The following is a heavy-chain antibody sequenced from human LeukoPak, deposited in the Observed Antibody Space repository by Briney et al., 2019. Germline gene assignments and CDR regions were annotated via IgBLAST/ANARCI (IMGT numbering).Heavy chain of an antibody. CDR2: IFYSGDT. J-gene: IGHJ4*02. V-gene: IGHV4-59*08. CDR3: ARHSGSSPHYFDY. Sequence: PSETLSLACTVSGGSISNYYWSWIRQPPGKRLEWIGYIFYSGDTNYNPSLKSRVTISVDTSKNQFSLSLSSVTAADTAFYYCARHSGSSPHYFDYWGQGTLVTVSS. D-gene: IGHD1-26*01. CDR1: GGSISNYY.